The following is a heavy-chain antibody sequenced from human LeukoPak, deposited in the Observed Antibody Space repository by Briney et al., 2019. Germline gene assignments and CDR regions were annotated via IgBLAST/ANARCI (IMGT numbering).Heavy chain of an antibody. V-gene: IGHV1-18*01. Sequence: ASVKVSCKASGYTFTNFGISWVRQAPGQGLEWMGWIGAYSAKTNYAQEFQGRVTMTTDTSTNTGYMELMSLRSDDTAVYYCARDGTLRGGVWGQGTLVTVSS. CDR2: IGAYSAKT. D-gene: IGHD3-10*01. J-gene: IGHJ4*02. CDR3: ARDGTLRGGV. CDR1: GYTFTNFG.